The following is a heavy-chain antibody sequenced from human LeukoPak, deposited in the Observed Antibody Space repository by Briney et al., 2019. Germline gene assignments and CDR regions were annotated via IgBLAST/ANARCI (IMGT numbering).Heavy chain of an antibody. CDR1: GGTFSSYA. CDR3: ARGGYYDFWSGYYMGAFDI. Sequence: ASVKVSCKASGGTFSSYAISWVRQAPGQGLEWMGWINPNSGGTNYAQKFQGRVTMTRDTSISTAYMELSRLRSDDTAVYYCARGGYYDFWSGYYMGAFDIWGQGTMVTVSS. CDR2: INPNSGGT. J-gene: IGHJ3*02. V-gene: IGHV1-2*02. D-gene: IGHD3-3*01.